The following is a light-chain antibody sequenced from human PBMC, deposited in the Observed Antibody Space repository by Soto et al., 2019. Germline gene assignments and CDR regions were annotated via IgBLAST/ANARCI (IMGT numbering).Light chain of an antibody. V-gene: IGKV1-39*01. CDR3: QQSYSTPT. CDR2: AAS. CDR1: QSISSW. J-gene: IGKJ1*01. Sequence: DIQMTPSPSTLSASVGDRVTLSFRASQSISSWLAWYQQKPGKAPKLLIYAASSLQSGVPSRFSGSGSGTDFTLTISSLQPEDFATYYCQQSYSTPTFGQGTKVDI.